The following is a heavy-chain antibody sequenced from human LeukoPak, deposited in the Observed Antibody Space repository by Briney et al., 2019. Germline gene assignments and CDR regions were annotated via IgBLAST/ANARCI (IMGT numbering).Heavy chain of an antibody. D-gene: IGHD3-10*01. Sequence: GGSLRLSCAASGFTFSSYGMSWVRQAPGKGLEWVSAISRSGDSTYYADSVKGRFTISRDNSKNTLYPQMNSLGAEDTAVYYCAKDYYGSGSYYNGDYWGQGTLVTVSS. J-gene: IGHJ4*02. CDR1: GFTFSSYG. CDR2: ISRSGDST. CDR3: AKDYYGSGSYYNGDY. V-gene: IGHV3-23*01.